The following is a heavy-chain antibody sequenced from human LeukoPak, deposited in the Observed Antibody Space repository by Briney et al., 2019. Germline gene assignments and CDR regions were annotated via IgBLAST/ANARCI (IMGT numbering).Heavy chain of an antibody. CDR2: IWYDGSHQ. D-gene: IGHD5-24*01. Sequence: GGSLRLSCAASGFTFSSNGIHWVRQAPGKGLEWVAVIWYDGSHQYYTDSVRGRFTVSRDNSQNTAYLQMNSLRAEDTAVYYCAKSLGGDGYKGGRLNFLGQGTLVTVSS. J-gene: IGHJ4*02. CDR3: AKSLGGDGYKGGRLNF. V-gene: IGHV3-33*06. CDR1: GFTFSSNG.